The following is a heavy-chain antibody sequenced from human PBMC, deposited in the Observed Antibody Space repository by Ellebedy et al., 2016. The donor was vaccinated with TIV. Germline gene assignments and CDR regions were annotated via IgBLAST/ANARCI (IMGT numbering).Heavy chain of an antibody. CDR3: ARQHYYDSSGYYKRRYWYFDL. Sequence: ASVKVSCKASGYTFTGYYMHWVRQAPGQGLEWMGWINPNSGGTNYAQKFQGWVTMTRDTSISTAYMELSRLRSDDTAVYYCARQHYYDSSGYYKRRYWYFDLWGRGTLVTVSS. CDR2: INPNSGGT. D-gene: IGHD3-22*01. V-gene: IGHV1-2*04. J-gene: IGHJ2*01. CDR1: GYTFTGYY.